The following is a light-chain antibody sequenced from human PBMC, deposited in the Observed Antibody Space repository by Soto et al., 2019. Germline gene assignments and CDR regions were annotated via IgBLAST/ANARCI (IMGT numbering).Light chain of an antibody. V-gene: IGKV3-15*01. Sequence: EIVMTHSPATLSVSPGERATLSCRASQSVSSNLAWYQQKPGQAPRLLIYGASTMATGIPARFSGSGSGTEFTLTISSLQSEDFAVYYCQQSGTFGQGTKVDIK. J-gene: IGKJ1*01. CDR1: QSVSSN. CDR3: QQSGT. CDR2: GAS.